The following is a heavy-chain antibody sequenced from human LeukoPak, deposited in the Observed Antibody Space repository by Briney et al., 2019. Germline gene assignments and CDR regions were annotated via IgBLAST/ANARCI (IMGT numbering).Heavy chain of an antibody. J-gene: IGHJ4*02. Sequence: PGGSLSLSCAASGFTFSTYAMSWLRQAPGKGLEWVSALYNSGGSGDLTYYADSVKVQFIISRDNSKSTLYLQLSSLRAEDTGVYYCAKAMSTDHYDRRVFYRVDLVSWGQETLVSVSS. CDR3: AKAMSTDHYDRRVFYRVDLVS. CDR2: LYNSGGSGDLT. CDR1: GFTFSTYA. D-gene: IGHD3-22*01. V-gene: IGHV3-23*01.